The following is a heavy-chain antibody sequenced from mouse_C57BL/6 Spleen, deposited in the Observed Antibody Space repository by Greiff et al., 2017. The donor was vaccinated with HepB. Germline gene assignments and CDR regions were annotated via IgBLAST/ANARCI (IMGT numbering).Heavy chain of an antibody. D-gene: IGHD1-1*01. CDR3: ARETTVVPAY. V-gene: IGHV1-50*01. CDR2: IDPSDSYT. Sequence: VQLQQSGAELVKPGASVKLSCKASGYTFTSYWMQWVKQRPGQGLEWIGEIDPSDSYTNYNQKFKGKATLTVDTSSSTAYMQLSSLTSEDSAVYYCARETTVVPAYWGQGTLVTVSA. CDR1: GYTFTSYW. J-gene: IGHJ3*01.